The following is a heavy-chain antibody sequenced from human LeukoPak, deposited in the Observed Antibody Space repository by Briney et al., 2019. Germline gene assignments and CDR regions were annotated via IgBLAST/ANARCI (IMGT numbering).Heavy chain of an antibody. CDR1: GFTFSSYW. D-gene: IGHD3-9*01. V-gene: IGHV3-7*01. J-gene: IGHJ5*02. CDR3: ARELRYFDWLQNWFDP. CDR2: IKQDGSEK. Sequence: PGGSLRLSCAASGFTFSSYWMSWVRQAPGKGLEWVANIKQDGSEKYYVDSVKGRFTISRDNAKNSLYLQMNSLRAEGTAVYYCARELRYFDWLQNWFDPWGQGTLVTVSS.